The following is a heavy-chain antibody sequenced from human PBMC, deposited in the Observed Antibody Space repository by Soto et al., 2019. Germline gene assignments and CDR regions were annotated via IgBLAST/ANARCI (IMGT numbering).Heavy chain of an antibody. V-gene: IGHV3-30*18. CDR3: AKAGYSYCYYFDH. CDR2: ISYDGSNK. Sequence: LRLSFAASVFIFRSYRMHWVRQAPGEGLEWVAVISYDGSNKYYADAVKGRFTISRDNSKNTLYLQMNSLRAEDTAVYYCAKAGYSYCYYFDHWGQGTLVTVSS. J-gene: IGHJ4*02. CDR1: VFIFRSYR. D-gene: IGHD5-18*01.